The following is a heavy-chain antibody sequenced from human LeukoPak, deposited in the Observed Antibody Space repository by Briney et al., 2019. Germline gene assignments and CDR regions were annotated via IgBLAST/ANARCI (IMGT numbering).Heavy chain of an antibody. CDR2: ISGSGGST. Sequence: PGGSLRLSCAASGFTFSSYAMGWVRQAPGKGLEWVSAISGSGGSTYYADSVKGRFTISRDNSKNTLYLQMNSLRAEDTAVYYCAKVPTTSTVTTLDGGPDWGQGTLVTVSS. CDR3: AKVPTTSTVTTLDGGPD. CDR1: GFTFSSYA. D-gene: IGHD4-17*01. V-gene: IGHV3-23*01. J-gene: IGHJ4*02.